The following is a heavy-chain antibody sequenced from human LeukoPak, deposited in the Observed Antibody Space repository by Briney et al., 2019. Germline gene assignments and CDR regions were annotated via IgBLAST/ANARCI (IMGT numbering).Heavy chain of an antibody. J-gene: IGHJ5*02. V-gene: IGHV1-69*13. Sequence: SVKVSCKASGGTFSSYANSWVRQAPGQVLEWMGGLIPIFGTANYAQKFQGRVTITADESTSTAYMELSSLRSEDTAVYYCARRYCSSTSCYVNWFDPWGQGTLVTVSS. CDR2: LIPIFGTA. D-gene: IGHD2-2*01. CDR3: ARRYCSSTSCYVNWFDP. CDR1: GGTFSSYA.